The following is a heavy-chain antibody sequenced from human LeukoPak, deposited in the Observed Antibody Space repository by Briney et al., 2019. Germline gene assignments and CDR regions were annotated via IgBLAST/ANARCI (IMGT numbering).Heavy chain of an antibody. Sequence: GASEKVSCTASGYTFTSYGISWVRQAPGQGLEWMGWISAYNGNTNYAQKLQGRVTMTTDTSTSIAYMELRSLRSDDTAVYYCARERSPHYYDSSGYYQYYYGMDVWGQGTTVTVSS. D-gene: IGHD3-22*01. J-gene: IGHJ6*02. V-gene: IGHV1-18*01. CDR1: GYTFTSYG. CDR2: ISAYNGNT. CDR3: ARERSPHYYDSSGYYQYYYGMDV.